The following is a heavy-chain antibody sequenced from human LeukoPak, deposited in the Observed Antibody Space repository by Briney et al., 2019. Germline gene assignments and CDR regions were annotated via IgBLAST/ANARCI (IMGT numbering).Heavy chain of an antibody. CDR2: INPDGGDK. Sequence: GGSLRLSCSASGFTFSAYWMSWIRQGPGKGLEWVASINPDGGDKFYVDSVKGRFPISRDNTWNSLFLDLSSLRADDTAMYFCARLFGGVTTFDYWGQGALVTVSS. CDR3: ARLFGGVTTFDY. CDR1: GFTFSAYW. D-gene: IGHD4-17*01. V-gene: IGHV3-7*01. J-gene: IGHJ4*02.